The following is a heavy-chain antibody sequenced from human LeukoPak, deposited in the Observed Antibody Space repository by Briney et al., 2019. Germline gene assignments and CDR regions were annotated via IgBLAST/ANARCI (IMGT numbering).Heavy chain of an antibody. CDR3: ARDGRDLHYYDSSGYYYNY. CDR2: INPSGGST. Sequence: ASVRVSCTASGYTFTSYYMHWVRQAPGQGLEWMGIINPSGGSTSYAQKFQGRVTMTRDTSTSTVYMELSSLRSEDTAVYYCARDGRDLHYYDSSGYYYNYWGQGTLVTVSS. CDR1: GYTFTSYY. J-gene: IGHJ4*02. D-gene: IGHD3-22*01. V-gene: IGHV1-46*01.